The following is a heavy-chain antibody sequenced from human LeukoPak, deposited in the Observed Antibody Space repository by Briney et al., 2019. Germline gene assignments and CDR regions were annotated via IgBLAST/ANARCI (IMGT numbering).Heavy chain of an antibody. CDR1: GGSISIISYY. CDR3: ARDAPAAMTRAGYYGMDV. Sequence: SDTLSLTCTVSGGSISIISYYWGWIRQPPGKGLEWIGSIYYSGATYYNPSLKGRLTISVDTSQTQFSLKLSSVTAADTAVYYCARDAPAAMTRAGYYGMDVWGQGTTVTVSS. D-gene: IGHD2-2*01. CDR2: IYYSGAT. V-gene: IGHV4-39*02. J-gene: IGHJ6*02.